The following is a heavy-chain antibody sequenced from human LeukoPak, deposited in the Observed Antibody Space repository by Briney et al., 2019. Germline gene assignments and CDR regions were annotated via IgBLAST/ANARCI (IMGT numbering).Heavy chain of an antibody. CDR2: ISGSGGST. D-gene: IGHD3-3*01. Sequence: GGSLRLSCAASGFTFSSYAMSWVRQAPGKGLEWVSAISGSGGSTYYADSVKGRFTISRDNSKNTLYLQMNSLRAEDTAVYYCARSRWIEGFSEWLSLDYWGQGTLVTVSS. V-gene: IGHV3-23*01. CDR3: ARSRWIEGFSEWLSLDY. J-gene: IGHJ4*02. CDR1: GFTFSSYA.